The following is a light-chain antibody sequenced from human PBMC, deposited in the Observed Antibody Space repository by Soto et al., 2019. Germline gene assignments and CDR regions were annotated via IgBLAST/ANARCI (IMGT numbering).Light chain of an antibody. Sequence: QLTQSPSSLCAHEETRVSTTSRASQGISNFLAWYQQRPGKAPKLLIYAASTLQSGVPSRFSGSGSGTDFTLTISSLQPEDFATYYCQQVESYPSTFGGGTKVDIK. CDR1: QGISNF. CDR3: QQVESYPST. J-gene: IGKJ4*01. V-gene: IGKV1-9*01. CDR2: AAS.